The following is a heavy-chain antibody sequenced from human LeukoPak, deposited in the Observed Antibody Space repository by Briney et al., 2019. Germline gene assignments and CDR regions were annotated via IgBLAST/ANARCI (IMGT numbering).Heavy chain of an antibody. D-gene: IGHD3-10*01. Sequence: SETLSLTCAVYGGSFSGYYWSWIRQPPGKGLEWIGEINHSGSTNYNPSLKSRVTISVDTSKNQFSLKLSSVTAADTAVYYCARRGVRGVLKTDYWGQGTLVTVSS. CDR1: GGSFSGYY. J-gene: IGHJ4*02. V-gene: IGHV4-34*01. CDR2: INHSGST. CDR3: ARRGVRGVLKTDY.